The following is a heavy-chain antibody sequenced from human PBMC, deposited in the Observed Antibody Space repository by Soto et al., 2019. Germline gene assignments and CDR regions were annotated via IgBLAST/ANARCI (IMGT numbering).Heavy chain of an antibody. J-gene: IGHJ6*02. V-gene: IGHV4-39*01. Sequence: SETLSLTCTVSGGSISSSSYYWGWIRQPPGKGLEWIGSIYYSGSTYYNPSLKSRVTISVDTSKNQFSLKLSSVTAADTAVYYCASITIFGVVIFPRYYYYGMDVWGQWTTVTVSS. CDR1: GGSISSSSYY. D-gene: IGHD3-3*01. CDR3: ASITIFGVVIFPRYYYYGMDV. CDR2: IYYSGST.